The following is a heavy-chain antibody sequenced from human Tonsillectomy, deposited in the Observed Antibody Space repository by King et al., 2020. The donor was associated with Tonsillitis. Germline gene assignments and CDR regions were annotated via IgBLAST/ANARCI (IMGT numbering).Heavy chain of an antibody. CDR1: YY. D-gene: IGHD2-15*01. CDR2: IYYSGST. Sequence: YYWSWIRQHPGKGPEWIGYIYYSGSTYYNPSLKSRVTITVDTSKNQFPLKLSSVTAADQAVYYCAGDYTHCSGGSCYSYVDYWGQGTLVTVSS. J-gene: IGHJ4*02. V-gene: IGHV4-31*02. CDR3: AGDYTHCSGGSCYSYVDY.